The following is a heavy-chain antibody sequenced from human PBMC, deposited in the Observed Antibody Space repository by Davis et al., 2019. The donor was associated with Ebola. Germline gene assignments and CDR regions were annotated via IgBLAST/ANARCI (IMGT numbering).Heavy chain of an antibody. Sequence: GESLKISCAASGFTFSSYWMSWVRQAPGKGLEWVANIKQDGSEKYYVDSVKGRFTISRDNSKNTLHLQMNGLRAEDTAVYYCAAEGRSSRPGYWGQGTLVTVSS. CDR3: AAEGRSSRPGY. CDR1: GFTFSSYW. J-gene: IGHJ4*02. D-gene: IGHD3-10*01. CDR2: IKQDGSEK. V-gene: IGHV3-7*03.